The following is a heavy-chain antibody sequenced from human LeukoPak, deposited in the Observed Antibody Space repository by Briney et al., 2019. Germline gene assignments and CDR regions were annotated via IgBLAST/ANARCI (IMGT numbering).Heavy chain of an antibody. CDR1: GYTFTSYY. CDR2: INPSGGST. J-gene: IGHJ5*02. V-gene: IGHV1-46*01. D-gene: IGHD6-19*01. CDR3: AREPYPTYSSGWYASVDP. Sequence: ASVKVSCKASGYTFTSYYMHWVRQAPGQGLEWMGIINPSGGSTSYAQKFQGRVTMIRDTSTSTVYMELSSLRSEDTAVYYCAREPYPTYSSGWYASVDPWGQGTLVTVSS.